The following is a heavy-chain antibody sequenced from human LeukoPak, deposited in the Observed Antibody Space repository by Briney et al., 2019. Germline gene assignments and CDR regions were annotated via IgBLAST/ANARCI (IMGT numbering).Heavy chain of an antibody. CDR3: AKVGYDSSGYYYYYYYYYGMDV. D-gene: IGHD3-22*01. CDR2: IWFDGSYK. V-gene: IGHV3-33*06. CDR1: GFTFSNYG. J-gene: IGHJ6*02. Sequence: GGSLRLSCAASGFTFSNYGMHWVRQAPGKGLEWVAIIWFDGSYKYYADSVKGRFTISRDNSKNTLYLQMNRLRVEDTAVYYCAKVGYDSSGYYYYYYYYYGMDVWGQGTTVTVSS.